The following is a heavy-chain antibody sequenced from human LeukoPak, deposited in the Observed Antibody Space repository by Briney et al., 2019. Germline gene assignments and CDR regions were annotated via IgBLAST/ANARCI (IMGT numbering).Heavy chain of an antibody. CDR2: ISGDGSTT. CDR3: AEAPTPRGFYMHV. D-gene: IGHD3-3*01. Sequence: GGSLRLSCAASGFTFDDYAMHWVRQGPGKGREWVSYISGDGSTTYYAESVKGRFTISKHNSKTSLYPQINSLRTEAPTLHYFAEAPTPRGFYMHVWGEETLVTV. CDR1: GFTFDDYA. V-gene: IGHV3-43*02. J-gene: IGHJ4*02.